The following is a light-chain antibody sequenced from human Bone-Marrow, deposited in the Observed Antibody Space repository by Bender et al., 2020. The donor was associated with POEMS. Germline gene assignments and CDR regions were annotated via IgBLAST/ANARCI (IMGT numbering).Light chain of an antibody. J-gene: IGLJ3*02. CDR2: EVS. CDR1: SSDVGTYNL. V-gene: IGLV2-23*02. Sequence: QSALTQPASVSGSPGQSITISCTGTSSDVGTYNLVSWYQQHPGKAPKVMIFEVSKRPSGVSNRFSGSKSGNTASLTISGLLPEDEADYYCCSSAGSFAVVFGGGTKLTVL. CDR3: CSSAGSFAVV.